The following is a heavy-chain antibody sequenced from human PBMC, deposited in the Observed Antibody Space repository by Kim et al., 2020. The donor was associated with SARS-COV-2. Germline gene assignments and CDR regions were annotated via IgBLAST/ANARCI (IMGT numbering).Heavy chain of an antibody. Sequence: SVKVSCKASGGIFTNYPISWLRRAPGHGLEWMGRITPMLDVANYAQRFQGRVTITADKSPSTAYMELGSLTSDDTAVYYCARRCLGLSCPKGVSLDSWGQGTLVTVS. V-gene: IGHV1-69*02. J-gene: IGHJ4*02. D-gene: IGHD2-8*01. CDR1: GGIFTNYP. CDR3: ARRCLGLSCPKGVSLDS. CDR2: ITPMLDVA.